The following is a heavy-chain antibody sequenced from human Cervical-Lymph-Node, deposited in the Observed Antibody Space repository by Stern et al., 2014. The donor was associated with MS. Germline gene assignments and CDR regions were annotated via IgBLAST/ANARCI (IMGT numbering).Heavy chain of an antibody. D-gene: IGHD1-26*01. J-gene: IGHJ4*02. CDR2: ISSSGGST. CDR3: AKDRGGMGATVY. Sequence: VQLVESGGGLVQPGGSLRVSWAASGFTFSSYAMSWVRQAPGKGLEWVSTISSSGGSTYYADSVTGRFTISRANSKNTLYMQINSLRAEDTAAYYCAKDRGGMGATVYWGQGTLVTVSS. CDR1: GFTFSSYA. V-gene: IGHV3-23*04.